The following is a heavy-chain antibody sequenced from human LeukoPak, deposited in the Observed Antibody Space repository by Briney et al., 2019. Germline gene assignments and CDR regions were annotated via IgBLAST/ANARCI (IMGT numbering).Heavy chain of an antibody. CDR2: IYHSGST. V-gene: IGHV4-38-2*02. CDR3: ARAKFGFDP. CDR1: GYSISSGYY. Sequence: SETLSLTCTVSGYSISSGYYWGWIRQPPGKGLEWIGSIYHSGSTYYNPSLKSRVTISVDTSKNQFSLKLSSVTAADTVVYYCARAKFGFDPWGQGTLVAVSS. J-gene: IGHJ5*02.